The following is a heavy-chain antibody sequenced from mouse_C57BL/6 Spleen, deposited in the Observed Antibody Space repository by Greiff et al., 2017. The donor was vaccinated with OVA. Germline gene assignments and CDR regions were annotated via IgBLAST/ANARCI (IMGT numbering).Heavy chain of an antibody. V-gene: IGHV1-76*01. CDR2: IYPGSGNT. J-gene: IGHJ4*01. Sequence: QVQLQQSGAELVRPGASVKLSCKASGYTFTDYYINWVKQRPGQGLEWIARIYPGSGNTYYNEKFKGKATLTAEKSSSTAYMQLSSLTSEDSAVYVCAGGGYYYGSSHAMDYWGQGTSVTVSS. CDR1: GYTFTDYY. CDR3: AGGGYYYGSSHAMDY. D-gene: IGHD1-1*01.